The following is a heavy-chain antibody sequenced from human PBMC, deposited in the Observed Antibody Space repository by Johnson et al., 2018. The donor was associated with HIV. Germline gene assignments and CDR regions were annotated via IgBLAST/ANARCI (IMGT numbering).Heavy chain of an antibody. D-gene: IGHD1-26*01. CDR2: ISWNSGSI. CDR1: GFTFSSYA. CDR3: AKDMRGSYSGGGAFDI. J-gene: IGHJ3*02. V-gene: IGHV3-9*01. Sequence: VQLVESGGGVVRPGGSLRLSCAASGFTFSSYAMHWVRQAPGKGLEWVSGISWNSGSIGYADSVKGRFTISRDNAKNSLYLQMNSLRAEDTALYYCAKDMRGSYSGGGAFDIWGQGTMVTVSS.